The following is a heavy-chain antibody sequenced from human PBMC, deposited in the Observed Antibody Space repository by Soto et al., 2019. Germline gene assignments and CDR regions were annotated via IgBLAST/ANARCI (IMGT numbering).Heavy chain of an antibody. D-gene: IGHD1-26*01. Sequence: AAVKVSCKVSGYFLTALSIHWVRHAPGKGLEWMGGFDREDGETIYAQKFQGRVTMTEDTSTDSAYMEPSSLTSEDTAIYYCAHGEGIVKSIVYFDSWGQGTLVTVSS. J-gene: IGHJ4*02. CDR2: FDREDGET. V-gene: IGHV1-24*01. CDR3: AHGEGIVKSIVYFDS. CDR1: GYFLTALS.